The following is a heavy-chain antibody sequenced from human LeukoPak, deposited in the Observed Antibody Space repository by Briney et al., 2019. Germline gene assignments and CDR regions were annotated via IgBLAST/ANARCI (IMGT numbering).Heavy chain of an antibody. CDR3: ARGDYYDSIGFDP. J-gene: IGHJ5*02. CDR2: INPRGTAT. D-gene: IGHD3-22*01. CDR1: GYSFTSHY. V-gene: IGHV1-46*01. Sequence: GASVKVSCKASGYSFTSHYMHWVRQAPGQGLEWMGLINPRGTATRYAESFQGRLTLTRDLSTSTDYMELSRLRSDDTAVYYCARGDYYDSIGFDPWGQGTLVTVSS.